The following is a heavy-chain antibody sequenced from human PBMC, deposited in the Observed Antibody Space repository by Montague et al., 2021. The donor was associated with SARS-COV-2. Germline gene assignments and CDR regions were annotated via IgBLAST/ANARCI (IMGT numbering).Heavy chain of an antibody. Sequence: SETLSLTRTVSGGSISRYSWTWIRQPPGKGLEWIGYIYNSGSTNXNPSLTSRVTISVDTSKNQFSLKLSSVAAADTAVYYCARVGRGSSWYEVAFDIWGQGTVVTVSS. V-gene: IGHV4-59*01. D-gene: IGHD6-13*01. CDR1: GGSISRYS. CDR2: IYNSGST. J-gene: IGHJ3*02. CDR3: ARVGRGSSWYEVAFDI.